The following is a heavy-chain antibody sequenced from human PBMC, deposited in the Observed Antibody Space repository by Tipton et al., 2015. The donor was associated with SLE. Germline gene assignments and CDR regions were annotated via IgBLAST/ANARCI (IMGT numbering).Heavy chain of an antibody. Sequence: TLSLTCTVSGGSISSHYWSWIRQPPGNGLEWNGYTYFTGSTNYNPSLKSRVPISVDMSKNQYSLKLTSVTAADTAVYYCARGGGSPSYWGQGTLVTVSS. CDR2: TYFTGST. J-gene: IGHJ4*02. V-gene: IGHV4-59*11. D-gene: IGHD2-15*01. CDR1: GGSISSHY. CDR3: ARGGGSPSY.